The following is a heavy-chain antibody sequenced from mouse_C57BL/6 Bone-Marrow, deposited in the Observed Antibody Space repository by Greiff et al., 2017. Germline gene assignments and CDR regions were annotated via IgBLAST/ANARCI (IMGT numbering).Heavy chain of an antibody. D-gene: IGHD1-1*01. V-gene: IGHV1-19*01. CDR2: INPYNGGT. Sequence: EVQLQQSGPVLVKPGASVKMSCKASGYTFTDYYMNWVKQSHGKSLEWIGVINPYNGGTSYNPKFKGKATLTVDKSSSTAYMELNSLTSEDSAVYYCARRISIYYYGSSFYYFDYWGQGTTLTVSS. J-gene: IGHJ2*01. CDR1: GYTFTDYY. CDR3: ARRISIYYYGSSFYYFDY.